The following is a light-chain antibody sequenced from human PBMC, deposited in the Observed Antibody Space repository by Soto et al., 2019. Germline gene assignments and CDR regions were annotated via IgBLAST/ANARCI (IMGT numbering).Light chain of an antibody. Sequence: QSALTEPASVSVSPGQSITISCSGTSSDIGAYNYVSWYQQHPGKAPKVLIYEVNNRPSGVSDRFSGSKSDNTASLTISGLQAEDEADYYCSSFTITYTRVFGTGTKVTVL. CDR3: SSFTITYTRV. CDR1: SSDIGAYNY. CDR2: EVN. V-gene: IGLV2-14*01. J-gene: IGLJ1*01.